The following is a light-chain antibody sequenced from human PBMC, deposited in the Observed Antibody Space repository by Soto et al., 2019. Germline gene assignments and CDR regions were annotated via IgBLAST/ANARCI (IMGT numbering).Light chain of an antibody. J-gene: IGKJ1*01. V-gene: IGKV3-11*01. CDR3: QQRFNWPRT. Sequence: EIVLTQSPATLSLSPGERATLSCRASQSLSTYLAWYQQRPGQAPRPLIYDAFNRATDIPARFSGSGSGTDFTLTISSLEPEDFAVYYCQQRFNWPRTFGQGTKVEIK. CDR1: QSLSTY. CDR2: DAF.